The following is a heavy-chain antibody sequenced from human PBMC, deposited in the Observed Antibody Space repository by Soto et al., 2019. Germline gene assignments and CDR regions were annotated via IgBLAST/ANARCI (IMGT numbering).Heavy chain of an antibody. V-gene: IGHV3-74*01. CDR3: ARGTGIDYYYGMDV. D-gene: IGHD1-1*01. Sequence: EVQLVESGGGLVQPGGSLRLSCAASGFTFSSYWMHWVRQAPGKGLVWVSRINSDGSSTSYADSVKGRFTISRDNAKNTLYLQMNSLRAEDTAVYYCARGTGIDYYYGMDVWCQGTTVTVSS. J-gene: IGHJ6*02. CDR1: GFTFSSYW. CDR2: INSDGSST.